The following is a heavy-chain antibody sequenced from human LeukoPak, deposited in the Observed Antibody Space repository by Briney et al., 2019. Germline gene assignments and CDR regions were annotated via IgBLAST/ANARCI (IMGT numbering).Heavy chain of an antibody. Sequence: GGSLRLSCAASGFAFDDYSMHWVRQAPGKSLEWVSVITWDGGSTHYADSLKGQFTISRDNSKSSLYLQMNLLSTEDTALHYCAKDFKVAMTTYYFDYWGQGTLVTVSS. V-gene: IGHV3-43*01. J-gene: IGHJ4*02. D-gene: IGHD4-11*01. CDR2: ITWDGGST. CDR3: AKDFKVAMTTYYFDY. CDR1: GFAFDDYS.